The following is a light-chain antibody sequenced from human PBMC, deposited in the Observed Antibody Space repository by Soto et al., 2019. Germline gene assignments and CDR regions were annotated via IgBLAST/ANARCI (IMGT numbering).Light chain of an antibody. CDR2: GAS. V-gene: IGKV3D-15*01. CDR3: QQYNNWPRT. Sequence: EIVMTQSPATLSVSPGERATLSCRASQSVSSNLAWYQQKPGQAPRLLIYGASTRATGIPARFSGSGSGTEFTLTISSLQSEDFAIYYCQQYNNWPRTXGGGTKVQIK. J-gene: IGKJ4*01. CDR1: QSVSSN.